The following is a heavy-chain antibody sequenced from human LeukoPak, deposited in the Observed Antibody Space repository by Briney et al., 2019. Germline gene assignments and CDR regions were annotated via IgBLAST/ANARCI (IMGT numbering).Heavy chain of an antibody. CDR3: AKRYSSGYYKNFDY. V-gene: IGHV3-33*06. Sequence: GGSLRLSCAASGFTFSSYGMHWVRQAPGKGLEWVAVIWYDGSNKYYADSVKGRFTISRDNSKNTLYLQMNSLRAEDTAVYYCAKRYSSGYYKNFDYWGQGTLVTVSS. CDR1: GFTFSSYG. CDR2: IWYDGSNK. D-gene: IGHD3-22*01. J-gene: IGHJ4*02.